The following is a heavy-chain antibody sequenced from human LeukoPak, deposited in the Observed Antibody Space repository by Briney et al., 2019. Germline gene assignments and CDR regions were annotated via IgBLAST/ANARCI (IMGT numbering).Heavy chain of an antibody. CDR1: GFTFSSYW. CDR2: INSDGSST. CDR3: ARGPSTDAYSSGWYN. D-gene: IGHD6-19*01. J-gene: IGHJ4*02. Sequence: GGSLRLSCAASGFTFSSYWMHWVRQAPGKGLVWVSRINSDGSSTSYADSVKGRFTISRDNAKNSLYLQMNSLRAEDTAVYYCARGPSTDAYSSGWYNWGQGTLVTVSS. V-gene: IGHV3-74*01.